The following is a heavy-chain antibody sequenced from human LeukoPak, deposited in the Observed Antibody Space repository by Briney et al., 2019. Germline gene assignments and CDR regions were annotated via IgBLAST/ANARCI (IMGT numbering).Heavy chain of an antibody. CDR1: GFTFSGPW. CDR3: ASEDQGGFDY. V-gene: IGHV3-15*01. CDR2: IKSKTDGGTT. Sequence: TGGSLRLSCAVSGFTFSGPWMSWVRQTPGKGLEWVGRIKSKTDGGTTDYAAPVRGRFTISRDDSKNTVYLQMNSLKTEDTAVYYCASEDQGGFDYWGQGTLVTVSS. J-gene: IGHJ4*02. D-gene: IGHD1-26*01.